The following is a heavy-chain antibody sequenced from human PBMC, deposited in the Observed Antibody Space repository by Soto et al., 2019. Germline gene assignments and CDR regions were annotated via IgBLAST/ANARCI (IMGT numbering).Heavy chain of an antibody. CDR3: AKAEYCSGTNCYDWFDS. V-gene: IGHV3-23*01. CDR1: GFTFSNFA. D-gene: IGHD2-2*01. CDR2: ISASGGST. J-gene: IGHJ5*01. Sequence: PGGSLRLSCVASGFTFSNFAMSWVRQAPGRRLEWVASISASGGSTYYVDSVQGRFTISRDNSRDTLHLHMSGLKAEDTALYYCAKAEYCSGTNCYDWFDSWGQGTQVTVSS.